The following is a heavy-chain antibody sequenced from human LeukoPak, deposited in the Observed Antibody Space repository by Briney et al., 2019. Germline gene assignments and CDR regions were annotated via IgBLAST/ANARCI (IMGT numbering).Heavy chain of an antibody. CDR2: ITWNRDKI. J-gene: IGHJ6*02. Sequence: SLRLSCTVPGFTFDDYAMHWVRHTPGKGLEWVSGITWNRDKIGYGDSVKGRFTISRDNVKNVLYLQMNSLRPEDTALYYCAKDLGSAITSALVLDVWGQGTTVIVS. V-gene: IGHV3-9*01. CDR1: GFTFDDYA. CDR3: AKDLGSAITSALVLDV. D-gene: IGHD2-15*01.